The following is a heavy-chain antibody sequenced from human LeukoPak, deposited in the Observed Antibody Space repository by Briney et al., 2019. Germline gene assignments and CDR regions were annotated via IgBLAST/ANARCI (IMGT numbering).Heavy chain of an antibody. CDR3: ARQLGYCSDGTCYFDY. CDR1: GSTFSSYA. CDR2: ISNSGGST. Sequence: SGGSLRLSCAASGSTFSSYAMSWVRQAPGKGLEWVSAISNSGGSTYYADSVKGRFTISRDNSKNTLYLQMSSLRAEDTAVYYCARQLGYCSDGTCYFDYWGQGTLVTVSS. V-gene: IGHV3-23*01. D-gene: IGHD2-15*01. J-gene: IGHJ4*02.